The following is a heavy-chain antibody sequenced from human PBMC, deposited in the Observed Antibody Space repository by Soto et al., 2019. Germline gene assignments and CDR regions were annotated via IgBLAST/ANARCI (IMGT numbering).Heavy chain of an antibody. V-gene: IGHV1-2*04. Sequence: SVQVSCKASGYSFTDYHIHWVRQAPGQGLEWLGRINPKSGGTSTAQKFQGWVTMTTDTSISTASMELTRLTSDDTAVYSCARGDSDDCSNGVCGFVDNHDPDVWA. D-gene: IGHD2-8*01. CDR3: ARGDSDDCSNGVCGFVDNHDPDV. CDR1: GYSFTDYH. J-gene: IGHJ6*02. CDR2: INPKSGGT.